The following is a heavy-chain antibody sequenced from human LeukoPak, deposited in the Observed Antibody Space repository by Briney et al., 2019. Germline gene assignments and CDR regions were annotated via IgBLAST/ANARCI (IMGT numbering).Heavy chain of an antibody. J-gene: IGHJ6*03. D-gene: IGHD2-2*01. CDR2: ISSSSSTI. CDR3: ARVHGGVVPAARGYMDV. V-gene: IGHV3-48*04. CDR1: GFTFSSYS. Sequence: GGSLRLSCAASGFTFSSYSMNWVRQAPGKGLEWVSYISSSSSTIYYADSVKGRFTISRDNAKNPLYLQMNSLRAEDTAVYYCARVHGGVVPAARGYMDVWGKGTTVTVSS.